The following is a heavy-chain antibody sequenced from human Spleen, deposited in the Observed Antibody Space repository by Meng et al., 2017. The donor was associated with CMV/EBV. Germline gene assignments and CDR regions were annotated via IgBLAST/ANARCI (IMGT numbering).Heavy chain of an antibody. CDR2: INPNSGGT. D-gene: IGHD2-2*01. V-gene: IGHV1-2*02. CDR1: GYTFTGYY. J-gene: IGHJ3*02. CDR3: ARICSSTSCYENDAFDI. Sequence: ASVKVSCKASGYTFTGYYMHWVRQAPGHGLEWMGWINPNSGGTNYAQKFQGRVTMTRDTSISTAYMELSRLRSDDTAVYYCARICSSTSCYENDAFDIWGQGTMVTVSS.